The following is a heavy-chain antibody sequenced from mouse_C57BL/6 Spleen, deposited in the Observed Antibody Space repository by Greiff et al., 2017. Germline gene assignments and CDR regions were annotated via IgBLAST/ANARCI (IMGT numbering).Heavy chain of an antibody. Sequence: QVQLQQPGTELVKPGASVKLSCKASGYTFTSYWMHWVKQRPGQGLEWIGNINPSNGSTNYNEKFKSKATLTVDKSSSTAYMQLSSLTSEDSAVYYCARGDYYGSYAMDYWGQGTSVTVSS. CDR3: ARGDYYGSYAMDY. J-gene: IGHJ4*01. D-gene: IGHD1-1*01. CDR1: GYTFTSYW. V-gene: IGHV1-53*01. CDR2: INPSNGST.